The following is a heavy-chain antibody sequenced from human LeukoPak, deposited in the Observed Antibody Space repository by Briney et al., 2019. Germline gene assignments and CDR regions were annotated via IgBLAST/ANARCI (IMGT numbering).Heavy chain of an antibody. D-gene: IGHD4-17*01. Sequence: PSQTLSLTCTVSGGSISSGDYYWSWIRQPPGKVLEWIGYIYYSRSTYYNPSLKSRVTISVDTSKNQFSLKLSSVTAADTAVYYCARLPRHYGDYYFDYWGQGTLVTVSS. CDR2: IYYSRST. CDR1: GGSISSGDYY. V-gene: IGHV4-30-4*01. J-gene: IGHJ4*02. CDR3: ARLPRHYGDYYFDY.